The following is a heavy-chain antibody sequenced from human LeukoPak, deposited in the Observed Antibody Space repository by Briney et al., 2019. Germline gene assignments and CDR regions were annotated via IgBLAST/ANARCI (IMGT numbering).Heavy chain of an antibody. CDR3: AKPRFGESAFDS. CDR1: GFTFRSYA. J-gene: IGHJ4*02. D-gene: IGHD3-10*01. Sequence: GGSLRLSCAASGFTFRSYAMNWVRQAQGKGLEWVSSISGSGSSTYYADSVKGRFTISRDNSKNTLFLQMDSLRAEDTAVYYCAKPRFGESAFDSWGQGTLVTVSS. CDR2: ISGSGSST. V-gene: IGHV3-23*01.